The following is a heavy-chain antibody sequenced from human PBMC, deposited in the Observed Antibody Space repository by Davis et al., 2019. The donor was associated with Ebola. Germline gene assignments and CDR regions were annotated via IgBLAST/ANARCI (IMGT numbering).Heavy chain of an antibody. CDR1: GFIFSSYS. Sequence: GGSLRLSCAASGFIFSSYSMTWVRQAPGRGLEWVSGISWNSGNRLYADSVKGRFTISRDNSGNTLYLQMNSLRAEDTAVYYCAKDHDVVVVAATPIDYWGQGTLVTVSS. D-gene: IGHD2-15*01. CDR3: AKDHDVVVVAATPIDY. CDR2: ISWNSGNR. V-gene: IGHV3-NL1*01. J-gene: IGHJ4*02.